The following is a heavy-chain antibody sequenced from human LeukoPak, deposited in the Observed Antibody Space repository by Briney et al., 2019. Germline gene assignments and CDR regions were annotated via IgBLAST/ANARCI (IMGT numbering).Heavy chain of an antibody. V-gene: IGHV3-48*03. D-gene: IGHD3-22*01. CDR1: GFTFSSYE. Sequence: GGSLRLSCAASGFTFSSYEMNWVRQAPGKGLEWVSYISSSGSTIYYADSVKGRFTISRDNAKNSLYLQMNSLRAEDTAVYYCAREFFFDSSGYSQDYFDYWGQGTLVTVSS. CDR2: ISSSGSTI. CDR3: AREFFFDSSGYSQDYFDY. J-gene: IGHJ4*02.